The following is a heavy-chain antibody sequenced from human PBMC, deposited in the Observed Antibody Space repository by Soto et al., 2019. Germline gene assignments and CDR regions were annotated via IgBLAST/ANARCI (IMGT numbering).Heavy chain of an antibody. D-gene: IGHD4-17*01. Sequence: ASVKVSCKASGYTFTSYDINWVRQATGQGLEWMGWMNPNSGNTGYAQKFQGRVTMTRNTSISTAYMELSSLRSEDTAVYYCARGRSGTTVFYYYYYGVDVWGQGTTVTVS. CDR3: ARGRSGTTVFYYYYYGVDV. CDR1: GYTFTSYD. V-gene: IGHV1-8*01. J-gene: IGHJ6*02. CDR2: MNPNSGNT.